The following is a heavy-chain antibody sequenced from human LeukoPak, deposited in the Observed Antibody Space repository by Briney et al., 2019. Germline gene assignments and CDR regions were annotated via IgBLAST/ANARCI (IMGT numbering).Heavy chain of an antibody. J-gene: IGHJ5*02. CDR2: IYPGDSDT. V-gene: IGHV5-51*01. CDR1: GYSFTSYW. D-gene: IGHD6-13*01. Sequence: GESLKISCQGSGYSFTSYWIGWVRQMPGKGLEWMGIIYPGDSDTRYSPSFQGQVTISADKSISTAYLQWGSLKASDTAMYYCARGSSSWYNWFDPWGQGTLVTVSS. CDR3: ARGSSSWYNWFDP.